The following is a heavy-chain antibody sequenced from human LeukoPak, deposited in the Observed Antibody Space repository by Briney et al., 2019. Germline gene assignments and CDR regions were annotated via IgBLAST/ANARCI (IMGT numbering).Heavy chain of an antibody. CDR1: GLTFSSYS. Sequence: PGGSLRLSCAASGLTFSSYSMNWVRQAPGKGLEWVSSISSSSSYIYYADSVKGRFTISRDNAKNSLYLQMNSLRAEDTAVYYCARAQNYGYGSGSYLQYYFDYWGQGTLVTVSS. V-gene: IGHV3-21*01. J-gene: IGHJ4*02. D-gene: IGHD3-10*01. CDR2: ISSSSSYI. CDR3: ARAQNYGYGSGSYLQYYFDY.